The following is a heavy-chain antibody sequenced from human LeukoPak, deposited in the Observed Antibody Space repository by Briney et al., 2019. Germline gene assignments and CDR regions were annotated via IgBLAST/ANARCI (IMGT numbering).Heavy chain of an antibody. D-gene: IGHD5-18*01. J-gene: IGHJ6*03. V-gene: IGHV4-34*01. CDR1: GGSFSGYY. Sequence: PSETLSLTCAVYGGSFSGYYWSWIRQPPGKGLEWIGEINHSGSTNYNPSLKSRVTISVDTSKNQFSLKLSSVTAADTAVYYCARKAAMVHYYYMDVWGKGTTVTVSS. CDR3: ARKAAMVHYYYMDV. CDR2: INHSGST.